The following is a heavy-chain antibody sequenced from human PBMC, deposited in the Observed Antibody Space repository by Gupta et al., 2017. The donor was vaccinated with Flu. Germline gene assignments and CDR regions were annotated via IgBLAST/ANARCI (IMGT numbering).Heavy chain of an antibody. CDR3: ATVTSGC. Sequence: SYLQWVRQAPGKGLVWVSRINPDGSSTTYAEFVKGRFTISRDNAKNTLYLQMNSLGDDDTAVYYCATVTSGCWGQGTLVTVSS. J-gene: IGHJ4*02. V-gene: IGHV3-74*03. CDR1: SY. CDR2: INPDGSST. D-gene: IGHD4-17*01.